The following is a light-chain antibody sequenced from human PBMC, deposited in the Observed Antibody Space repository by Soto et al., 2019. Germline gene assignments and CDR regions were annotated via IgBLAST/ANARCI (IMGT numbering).Light chain of an antibody. CDR1: QSLSGGY. CDR2: SAS. CDR3: QQNGSLPIT. Sequence: EIVLTQSPGTLSLSPGERATLSCRASQSLSGGYLAWFQQKPRQTPRLLIYSASNRATGSPDRFSGSGSGTDYTLTISRLEPEEFVVYYCQQNGSLPITFGQGTRLEIK. J-gene: IGKJ5*01. V-gene: IGKV3-20*01.